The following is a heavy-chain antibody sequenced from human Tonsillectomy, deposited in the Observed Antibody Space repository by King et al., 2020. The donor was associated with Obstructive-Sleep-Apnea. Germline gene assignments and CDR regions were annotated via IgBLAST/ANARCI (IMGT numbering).Heavy chain of an antibody. Sequence: VQLQQWGAGLLKPSETLSLTCAVYGGSFSGYYWSWIRQPPGKGLEWIGEINHSGITNYNPSLESRVTISVDTSLNQFSLNLCSVTAADTSVYYCAGSIVPTIVFDYWGEETLVTVSS. CDR1: GGSFSGYY. J-gene: IGHJ4*02. V-gene: IGHV4-34*01. D-gene: IGHD5-12*01. CDR2: INHSGIT. CDR3: AGSIVPTIVFDY.